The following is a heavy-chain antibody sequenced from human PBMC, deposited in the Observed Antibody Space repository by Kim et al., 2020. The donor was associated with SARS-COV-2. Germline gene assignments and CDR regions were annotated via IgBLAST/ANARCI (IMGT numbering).Heavy chain of an antibody. CDR3: AKETSSPGGMDV. Sequence: YADSWKGRFTISRDNSKNTLYLQMNSLRAEDTAVYYCAKETSSPGGMDVWGQGTTVTVSS. D-gene: IGHD6-6*01. V-gene: IGHV3-23*01. J-gene: IGHJ6*02.